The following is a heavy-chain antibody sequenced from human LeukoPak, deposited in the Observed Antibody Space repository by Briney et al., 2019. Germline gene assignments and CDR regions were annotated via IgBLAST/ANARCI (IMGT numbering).Heavy chain of an antibody. CDR3: ARVTGSYLGDAFDI. J-gene: IGHJ3*02. Sequence: SETLSLTCTVSGGSISSYYWSWIRQPPGKGLEWIGYIYYSGSTNYNPSLKSRVTISVDTSKNQFSLKLSSVTAADTAVYYCARVTGSYLGDAFDIWGQGTMVTVSS. V-gene: IGHV4-59*01. CDR2: IYYSGST. CDR1: GGSISSYY. D-gene: IGHD3-10*01.